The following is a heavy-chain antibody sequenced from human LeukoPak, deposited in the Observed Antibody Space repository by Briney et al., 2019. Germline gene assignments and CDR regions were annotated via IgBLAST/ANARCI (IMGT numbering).Heavy chain of an antibody. CDR3: ARDYAFAGNYYGSGSYYYYGMDV. J-gene: IGHJ6*02. CDR1: GGTFSGYA. CDR2: IIPIFGIA. V-gene: IGHV1-69*04. D-gene: IGHD3-10*01. Sequence: ASVKVSCKASGGTFSGYAISWVRQAPGQGLEWMGRIIPIFGIANYAQKFQGRVTITADKSTSTAYMELSSLRSEDTAVYYCARDYAFAGNYYGSGSYYYYGMDVWGQGTTVTVSS.